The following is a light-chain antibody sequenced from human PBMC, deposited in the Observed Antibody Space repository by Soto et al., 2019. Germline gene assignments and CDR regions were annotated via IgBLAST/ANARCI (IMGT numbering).Light chain of an antibody. CDR1: QSVGNS. V-gene: IGKV3-15*01. CDR3: QQYNNWPEYT. Sequence: VVLTQSPGTLSVSPGEGVTLSCRASQSVGNSMAWYQQKPGQAPRLLIFGASTRVNGIPARFSGSGSGTEFTLTITSLQSDDFAVYYCQQYNNWPEYTFGPGTKLEIK. J-gene: IGKJ2*01. CDR2: GAS.